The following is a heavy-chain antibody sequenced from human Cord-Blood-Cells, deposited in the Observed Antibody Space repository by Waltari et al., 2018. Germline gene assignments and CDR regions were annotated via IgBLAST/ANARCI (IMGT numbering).Heavy chain of an antibody. D-gene: IGHD6-6*01. J-gene: IGHJ2*01. Sequence: QVQLVQSGAEVKKPGSSVKVSCKSSGGTFSSYAISWVRQAPGQGLEWMGGILPIFGTANYAQKFQGRVTITADESTSTAYMELSSLRSEDTAVYYCARVFSRGAARPGYFDLWGRGTLVTVSS. CDR2: ILPIFGTA. CDR3: ARVFSRGAARPGYFDL. CDR1: GGTFSSYA. V-gene: IGHV1-69*01.